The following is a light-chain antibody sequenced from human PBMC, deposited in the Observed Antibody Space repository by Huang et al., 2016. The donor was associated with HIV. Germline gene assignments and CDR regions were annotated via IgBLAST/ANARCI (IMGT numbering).Light chain of an antibody. CDR2: DTS. CDR1: QTISSY. J-gene: IGKJ4*02. CDR3: HQRAGWPL. V-gene: IGKV3-11*01. Sequence: EVVLTQSPPTLSFSPGERATLSCRASQTISSYLAWYQHKPGQPPRLLIYDTSKRATGIPARFSGSGSGKDFTLTISSLEPEDFAVYYCHQRAGWPLFGGGTKVEIK.